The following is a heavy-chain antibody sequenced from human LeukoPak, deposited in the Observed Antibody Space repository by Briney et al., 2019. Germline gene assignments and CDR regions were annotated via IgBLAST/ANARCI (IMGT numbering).Heavy chain of an antibody. CDR2: IFYSGKT. CDR1: NGSMTSDSYY. CDR3: ARLWILATWFDA. D-gene: IGHD5-18*01. V-gene: IGHV4-39*02. Sequence: PSETLSLTCSVSNGSMTSDSYYWAWVRQPPGKGLEWIGSIFYSGKTYYSASLKSRVNVSLDTSKKNFFLMLSSVTAAGTAVYYCARLWILATWFDAWGQGALVTVSS. J-gene: IGHJ5*02.